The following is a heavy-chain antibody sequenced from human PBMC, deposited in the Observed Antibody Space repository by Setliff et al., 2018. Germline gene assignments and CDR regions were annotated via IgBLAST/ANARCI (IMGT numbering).Heavy chain of an antibody. CDR3: ARSPSSGAYWNPRPFYSDY. Sequence: SETLSLTCNVSGGSISNYYWSWIRQSPGKGLEWIGYIDTSGSTTYNPSLKSRVTISPDTSKNHFSLKVNSVTAADTALYYCARSPSSGAYWNPRPFYSDYWGQGTLVTVSS. CDR1: GGSISNYY. J-gene: IGHJ4*02. D-gene: IGHD1-26*01. V-gene: IGHV4-4*09. CDR2: IDTSGST.